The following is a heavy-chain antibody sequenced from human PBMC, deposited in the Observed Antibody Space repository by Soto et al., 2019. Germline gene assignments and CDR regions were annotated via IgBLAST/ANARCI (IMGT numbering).Heavy chain of an antibody. J-gene: IGHJ4*02. D-gene: IGHD5-12*01. CDR2: ISDDGSNK. CDR1: VFTFSNYG. CDR3: AKDSRGYRGYPAY. Sequence: PGGSLRPSCAASVFTFSNYGIHWFRQAPGKVLEWVAVISDDGSNKYYADSVKGRFTISRDNSKNTLYLQMNSLRAEDTAVYYCAKDSRGYRGYPAYWGQGTLVTVSS. V-gene: IGHV3-30*18.